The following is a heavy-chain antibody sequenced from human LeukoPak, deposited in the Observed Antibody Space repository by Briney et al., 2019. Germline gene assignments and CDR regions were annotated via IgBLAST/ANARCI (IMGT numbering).Heavy chain of an antibody. D-gene: IGHD4-17*01. CDR1: GFTFSNYA. CDR3: AKEYGDYGPDWFDP. V-gene: IGHV3-23*01. Sequence: GASLRLSCAASGFTFSNYAMNWVRQAPGKGLERVSGISASGGNTYYADSVKGRFTISRDNSKNTLYLQMHSLRAEDTAVYYCAKEYGDYGPDWFDPWGQGNLVTGSS. J-gene: IGHJ5*02. CDR2: ISASGGNT.